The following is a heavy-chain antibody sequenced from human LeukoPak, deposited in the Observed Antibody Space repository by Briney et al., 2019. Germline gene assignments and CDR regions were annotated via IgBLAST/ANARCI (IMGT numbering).Heavy chain of an antibody. J-gene: IGHJ4*02. Sequence: PSETLSLTCAVSGGSISSSNWWSWVRQPPGKGLEWIGEIYHSGSTNYNPSLKSRVTISVDKSKNQFPLKLSSVTAADTAVYYCARVVVGATGFFDYWGQGTLVTVSS. D-gene: IGHD1-26*01. CDR3: ARVVVGATGFFDY. CDR2: IYHSGST. CDR1: GGSISSSNW. V-gene: IGHV4-4*02.